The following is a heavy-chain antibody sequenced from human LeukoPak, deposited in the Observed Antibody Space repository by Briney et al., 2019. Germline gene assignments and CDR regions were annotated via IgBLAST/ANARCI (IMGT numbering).Heavy chain of an antibody. J-gene: IGHJ3*02. Sequence: SVKVSCKAFGGTFSSYAISWVRQAPGQGLEWMGGIIPIFGTANYAQKFQGRVTITTDESTSTAYMELSSLRSEDTAVYYCATLRVVYHDAFDIWGQGTMVTVSS. D-gene: IGHD2-8*02. CDR1: GGTFSSYA. CDR3: ATLRVVYHDAFDI. V-gene: IGHV1-69*05. CDR2: IIPIFGTA.